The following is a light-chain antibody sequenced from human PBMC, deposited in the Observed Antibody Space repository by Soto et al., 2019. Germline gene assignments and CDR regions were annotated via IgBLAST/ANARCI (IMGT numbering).Light chain of an antibody. V-gene: IGLV2-14*01. CDR3: SSYTSSSNWV. CDR1: SRDVGGYNY. J-gene: IGLJ3*02. CDR2: DVS. Sequence: QSALTQPASVYGSPGQSITISCTGTSRDVGGYNYVSWYQQHPGKAPKLMIYDVSNRPSGVSNRFSGSKSGNTASLTISGLHSEDEADYYCSSYTSSSNWVFGGGTKLTVL.